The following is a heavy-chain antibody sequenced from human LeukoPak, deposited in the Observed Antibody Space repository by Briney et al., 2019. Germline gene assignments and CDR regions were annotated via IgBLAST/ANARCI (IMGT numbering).Heavy chain of an antibody. D-gene: IGHD6-19*01. J-gene: IGHJ1*01. CDR3: SAGPSGWTEFFQH. CDR1: GFTLSDYT. Sequence: PGGSLRLSCAAPGFTLSDYTMHWVRQASGKGLEWVARIRSKANNYATEYGPSVKGRFTISRDDAKNTAYLQMNSLKTEDTAIYYCSAGPSGWTEFFQHWGQGTLVTVSS. CDR2: IRSKANNYAT. V-gene: IGHV3-73*01.